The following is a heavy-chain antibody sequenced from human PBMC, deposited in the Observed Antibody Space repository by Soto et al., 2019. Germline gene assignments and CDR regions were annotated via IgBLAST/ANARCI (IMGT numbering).Heavy chain of an antibody. CDR2: IWYDGSNK. V-gene: IGHV3-33*01. Sequence: QVQLVESGGGVVQPGRSLRLSCAASGFTFSSYGMHWVRQAPGKGLEWVAVIWYDGSNKYYADSVKGRFTISRDNSKNRLYLQMNSLRAEDTAVYSCARWGIAAGDYCGQGTLVTVSS. D-gene: IGHD6-13*01. CDR1: GFTFSSYG. J-gene: IGHJ4*02. CDR3: ARWGIAAGDY.